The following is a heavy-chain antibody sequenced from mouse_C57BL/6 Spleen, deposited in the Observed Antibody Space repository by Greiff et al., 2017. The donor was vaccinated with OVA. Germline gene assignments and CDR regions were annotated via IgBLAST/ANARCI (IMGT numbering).Heavy chain of an antibody. CDR3: ARGDYGLYYYAMDY. J-gene: IGHJ4*01. D-gene: IGHD1-2*01. CDR1: GYAFSSYW. V-gene: IGHV1-80*01. Sequence: VKLMESGAELVKPGASVKISCKASGYAFSSYWMNWVKQRPGKGLEWIGQIYPGDGDTNYNGKFKGKATLTADKSSSTAYMQLSSLTSEDSAVYFCARGDYGLYYYAMDYWGQGTSVTVSS. CDR2: IYPGDGDT.